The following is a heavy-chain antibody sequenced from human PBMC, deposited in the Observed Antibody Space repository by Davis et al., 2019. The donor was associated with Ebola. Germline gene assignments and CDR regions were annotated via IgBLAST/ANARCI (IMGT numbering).Heavy chain of an antibody. CDR1: GGSISSSSYY. CDR3: ARDLRGYSSSWPNWFDP. J-gene: IGHJ5*02. V-gene: IGHV4-39*02. CDR2: IYYSGST. D-gene: IGHD6-13*01. Sequence: SETLSLTCTVSGGSISSSSYYWGWIRQPPGKGLEWIGSIYYSGSTYYNPSLKSRVTISVDTSKNQFSLKLSSVTAADTAVYYCARDLRGYSSSWPNWFDPWGQGTLVTVSS.